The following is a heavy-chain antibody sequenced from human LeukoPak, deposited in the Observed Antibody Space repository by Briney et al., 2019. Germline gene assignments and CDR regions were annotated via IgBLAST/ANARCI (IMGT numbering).Heavy chain of an antibody. CDR3: ARGGYSYGFGISHFDY. J-gene: IGHJ4*02. Sequence: ASVKVSCKASGYTFTSYGISWVRQAPGQGLEWMGWISAYNGNTNYAQKLQGRVTMTTDTSTSTAYMERRSLRSDDTAVYYCARGGYSYGFGISHFDYWGQGTLVTVSS. V-gene: IGHV1-18*01. CDR1: GYTFTSYG. CDR2: ISAYNGNT. D-gene: IGHD5-18*01.